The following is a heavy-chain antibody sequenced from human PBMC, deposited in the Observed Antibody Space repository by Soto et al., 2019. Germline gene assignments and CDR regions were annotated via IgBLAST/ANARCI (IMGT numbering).Heavy chain of an antibody. CDR1: GYTFTSYD. J-gene: IGHJ6*02. V-gene: IGHV1-8*01. CDR3: ARGVDAGVDV. D-gene: IGHD1-1*01. Sequence: QVQLVQSGAEVTKPGASVKVSCKASGYTFTSYDINWERQATGQGLEWMGWMSPNRGATGYAQKFQGRVTMTRDTSISTAYMELSNLRSEDTAIYYCARGVDAGVDVWGQGTTVTVSS. CDR2: MSPNRGAT.